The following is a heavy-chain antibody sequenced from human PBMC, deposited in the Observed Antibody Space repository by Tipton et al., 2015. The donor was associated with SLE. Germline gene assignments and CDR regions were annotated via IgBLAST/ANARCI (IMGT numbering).Heavy chain of an antibody. CDR3: AIPTTQHCSGGGCYRHDAFDI. J-gene: IGHJ3*02. CDR1: GGSISISSYY. Sequence: TLSLTCSVSGGSISISSYYWGWIRQPPGKGLEWIGNIYYSGSISYTPSLKSRVTISVDTSKNQFSLKLSSVTAADTAVYYCAIPTTQHCSGGGCYRHDAFDIWGQGTMVTVSS. D-gene: IGHD2-15*01. CDR2: IYYSGSI. V-gene: IGHV4-39*07.